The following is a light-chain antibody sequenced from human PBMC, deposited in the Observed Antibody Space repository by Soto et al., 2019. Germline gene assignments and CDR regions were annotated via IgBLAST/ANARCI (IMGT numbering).Light chain of an antibody. J-gene: IGKJ4*01. V-gene: IGKV3-20*01. CDR2: GAS. CDR3: QQYGSSPPLS. Sequence: EIVLTETPGILSLSPGERATLSCRASLSVTSNYLAWYQQKPGQAPRLLIYGASSRATGIPDRLSGSGSGTDFTLTISRLEPEDFAVYHCQQYGSSPPLSFGGGTKVDIK. CDR1: LSVTSNY.